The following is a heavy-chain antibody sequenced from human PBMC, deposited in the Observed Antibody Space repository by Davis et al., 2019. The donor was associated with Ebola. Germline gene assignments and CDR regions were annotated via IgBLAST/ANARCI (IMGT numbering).Heavy chain of an antibody. V-gene: IGHV4-59*11. D-gene: IGHD2-15*01. CDR3: VRDGCPGGSCYCGDY. J-gene: IGHJ4*02. CDR1: GGSISSHY. Sequence: PSETLSLTCTVSGGSISSHYWSWIRRPPGKGLEWIGSFSFGGGTTTYNEFFKSRATMSVDTSKNQFSLRMSSVTAADTAVYYCVRDGCPGGSCYCGDYWGQGTLVTVSS. CDR2: FSFGGGTT.